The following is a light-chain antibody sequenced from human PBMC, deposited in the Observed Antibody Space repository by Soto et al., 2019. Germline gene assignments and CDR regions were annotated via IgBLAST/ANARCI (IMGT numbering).Light chain of an antibody. CDR3: QQYYTTLAPT. CDR1: LSVFYSSNNQNY. CDR2: WAS. J-gene: IGKJ4*01. V-gene: IGKV4-1*01. Sequence: DIVMTQSPDSLTVSLGERATINCKSSLSVFYSSNNQNYLAWYQHKPGQPPKLLIYWASTRESGVPDRFSGSGSETDFTLASSSLQAEDVAVYYCQQYYTTLAPTFGGGTKVEIK.